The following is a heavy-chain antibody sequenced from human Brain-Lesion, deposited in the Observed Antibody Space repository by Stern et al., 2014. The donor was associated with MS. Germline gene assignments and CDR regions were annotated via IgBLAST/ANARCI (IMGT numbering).Heavy chain of an antibody. V-gene: IGHV4-39*01. D-gene: IGHD3-3*01. CDR3: ARVYDFWSGYYFDYFDY. CDR2: IDYSGTT. J-gene: IGHJ4*02. Sequence: QLVESGPGLVKPSETLSLTCTVSGDSISSSSHYWGWIRQPPGKGLEWIGGIDYSGTTYYNPSLKGRPTISVHTSQNQVSLNLSSVTAADTAVYYCARVYDFWSGYYFDYFDYWGQGILVTVSS. CDR1: GDSISSSSHY.